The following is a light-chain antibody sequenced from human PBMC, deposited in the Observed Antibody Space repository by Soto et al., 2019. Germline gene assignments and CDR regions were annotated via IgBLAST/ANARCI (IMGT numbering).Light chain of an antibody. CDR1: QSVTSSY. J-gene: IGKJ1*01. V-gene: IGKV3-20*01. CDR3: QQYGSSGT. Sequence: EKVTTQSSSAVSVYPGERATLNSRASQSVTSSYFAWYQQRPGQAPRLLIYGASSRATGIPDRFSGSGSGTDFTLTISRLEPEDFAVYYCQQYGSSGTFGQGTKVDIK. CDR2: GAS.